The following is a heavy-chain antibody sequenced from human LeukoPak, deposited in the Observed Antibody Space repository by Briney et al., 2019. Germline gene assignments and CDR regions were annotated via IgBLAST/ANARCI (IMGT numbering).Heavy chain of an antibody. CDR1: GGSISSYY. V-gene: IGHV4-59*08. J-gene: IGHJ6*02. Sequence: SETLSLTCTVSGGSISSYYWSWIRQPPGKGLEWIGYIYYSGSTNYNPSLKSRVTISVDTSKNQFSLKLSSVTAADTAVDYCARQRAAAGRRMDVWGQGTTVTVSS. CDR2: IYYSGST. D-gene: IGHD6-13*01. CDR3: ARQRAAAGRRMDV.